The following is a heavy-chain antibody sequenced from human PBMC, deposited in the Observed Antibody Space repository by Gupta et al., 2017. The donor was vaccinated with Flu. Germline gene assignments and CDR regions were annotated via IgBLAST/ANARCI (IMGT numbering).Heavy chain of an antibody. CDR2: IIPVFGPT. Sequence: QVKIMQSGAEVRKPGYSVPVSCKASGVTFSRYAITWVRQAPGQGLEWMGGIIPVFGPTNYAQKFQGRVTMTADESTSTAYMELSSLRSEDTAAYYCARKGGGHCSGGTCYSFDYWGQGTLVTVSS. J-gene: IGHJ4*02. CDR3: ARKGGGHCSGGTCYSFDY. CDR1: GVTFSRYA. D-gene: IGHD2-15*01. V-gene: IGHV1-69*01.